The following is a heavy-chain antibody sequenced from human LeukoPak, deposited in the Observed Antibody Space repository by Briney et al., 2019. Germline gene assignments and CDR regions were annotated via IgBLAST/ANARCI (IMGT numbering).Heavy chain of an antibody. J-gene: IGHJ6*02. Sequence: GGSLRLSCAASGFTFSSYAMSWVRQAPKKGLEWVSAISGSDGSTYYADSVKGRFTISRDNSKNTVYLQMNGLRAEDTAVYYCAKGMGYGMDVWGQGTTVTVSS. CDR3: AKGMGYGMDV. V-gene: IGHV3-23*01. CDR1: GFTFSSYA. CDR2: ISGSDGST.